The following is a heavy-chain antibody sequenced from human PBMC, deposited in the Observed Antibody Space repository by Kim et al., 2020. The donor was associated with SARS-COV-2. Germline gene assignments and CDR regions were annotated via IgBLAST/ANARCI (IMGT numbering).Heavy chain of an antibody. V-gene: IGHV3-33*01. Sequence: GGSLRLSCAASGFTFSTYGMHWVRQAPGKGLEWVAVIWYDGSNKYYADSVKGRFTISRDNSKNTLYLQMNSLRVDDTATYYCARGDRTSYHTFDYWGQGTLVTVSS. J-gene: IGHJ4*02. CDR1: GFTFSTYG. D-gene: IGHD6-6*01. CDR2: IWYDGSNK. CDR3: ARGDRTSYHTFDY.